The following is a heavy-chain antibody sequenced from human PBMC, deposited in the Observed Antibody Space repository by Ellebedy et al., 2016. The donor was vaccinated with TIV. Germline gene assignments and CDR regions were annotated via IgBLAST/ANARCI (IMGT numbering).Heavy chain of an antibody. J-gene: IGHJ1*01. V-gene: IGHV1-69*06. Sequence: SVKVSXKASRGTFSSYAISWVRQAPGQGLEWMGGIIPIFGTANYAQKFQGRVTITADKSTSTAYMELSSLRSEDTAVYYCARSILGMSSSWLYFQHWGQGTLVTVSS. D-gene: IGHD6-13*01. CDR1: RGTFSSYA. CDR2: IIPIFGTA. CDR3: ARSILGMSSSWLYFQH.